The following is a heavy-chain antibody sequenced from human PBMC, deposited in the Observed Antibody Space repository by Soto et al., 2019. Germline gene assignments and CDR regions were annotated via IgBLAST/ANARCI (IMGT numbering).Heavy chain of an antibody. Sequence: QVQLQESGPGLVKPSQTLSLTCTVSGGSISSDGYYWSWIRQHPGKGLEWIGYIYYSGSTYYNPSLKNRVTISVDTSKNQFSLKLSSVTAADTAVYYCAYYGSGKGWFDPWGQGTLVTVSS. CDR3: AYYGSGKGWFDP. CDR2: IYYSGST. D-gene: IGHD3-10*01. CDR1: GGSISSDGYY. V-gene: IGHV4-31*03. J-gene: IGHJ5*02.